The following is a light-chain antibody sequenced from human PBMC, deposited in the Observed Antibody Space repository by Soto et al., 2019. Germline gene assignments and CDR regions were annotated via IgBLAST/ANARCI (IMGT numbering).Light chain of an antibody. J-gene: IGLJ1*01. Sequence: QSALTQPASVSGAPGQSITISCTGTSSDVGGYSYVSWYQQHPGKAPKLMIYEVSNRPSGVSNRFSGSKSGHTASLTNSGRQPYDEAAYYCSSATNSSPLLYVFGTGTKVTVL. CDR2: EVS. V-gene: IGLV2-14*01. CDR1: SSDVGGYSY. CDR3: SSATNSSPLLYV.